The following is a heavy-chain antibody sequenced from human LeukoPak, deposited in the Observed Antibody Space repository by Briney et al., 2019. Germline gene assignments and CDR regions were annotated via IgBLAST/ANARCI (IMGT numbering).Heavy chain of an antibody. D-gene: IGHD2-15*01. CDR1: GFTFGDYA. V-gene: IGHV3-49*03. J-gene: IGHJ4*02. CDR3: TREADEIVVVVAATPPFVY. Sequence: GGSLKLSCTASGFTFGDYAMSWFRQAPGKGLEWVGFIRSKAYGGTTEYAASVKGRFTISRDDSKSIAYLQMNSLKTEDTAVYYCTREADEIVVVVAATPPFVYGGGGTLVTVSS. CDR2: IRSKAYGGTT.